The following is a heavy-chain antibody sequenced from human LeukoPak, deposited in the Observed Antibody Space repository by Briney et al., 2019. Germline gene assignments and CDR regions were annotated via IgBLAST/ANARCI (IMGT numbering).Heavy chain of an antibody. Sequence: PGGSLRLSCAASGFTVSSNYMSWVRQAPGKGLEWVSIIYNGDDTYYADSVKGRFTISRDNSKNTLYLQMNSLRVEDTAVYYCARVLRYQPPPDFWGQGTLVTVSS. D-gene: IGHD2-2*01. CDR2: IYNGDDT. V-gene: IGHV3-53*01. CDR3: ARVLRYQPPPDF. J-gene: IGHJ4*02. CDR1: GFTVSSNY.